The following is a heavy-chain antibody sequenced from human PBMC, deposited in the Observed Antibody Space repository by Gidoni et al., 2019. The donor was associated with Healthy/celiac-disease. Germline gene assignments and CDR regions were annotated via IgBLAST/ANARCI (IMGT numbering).Heavy chain of an antibody. J-gene: IGHJ5*02. D-gene: IGHD2-2*01. CDR1: GGSFSGYY. CDR3: ARGHHRRVVPAAWFDP. CDR2: INHSGSN. V-gene: IGHV4-34*01. Sequence: QVQLQQWGAGLLKPSETLSLTCAVYGGSFSGYYWSWIRQHPGKGLEWMGEINHSGSNNYNPTLKSRVTISVETSKNQFSRKLSSVTAADTAVDYCARGHHRRVVPAAWFDPWGQGTLVTVSS.